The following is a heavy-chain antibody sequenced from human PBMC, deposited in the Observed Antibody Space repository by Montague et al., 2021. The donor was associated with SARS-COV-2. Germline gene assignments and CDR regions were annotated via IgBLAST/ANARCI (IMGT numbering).Heavy chain of an antibody. CDR2: ISSSSSYI. CDR3: ARDCYGSGACYYYYMDV. J-gene: IGHJ6*03. V-gene: IGHV3-21*01. Sequence: SLRLSCAASGFTFSSYSMNWVRQAPGKGLEWVSSISSSSSYIYYADSVKGRFTISRDNAENSLYLQMNSLRAEDTAVYYCARDCYGSGACYYYYMDVWGKGTTVTVSS. CDR1: GFTFSSYS. D-gene: IGHD3-10*01.